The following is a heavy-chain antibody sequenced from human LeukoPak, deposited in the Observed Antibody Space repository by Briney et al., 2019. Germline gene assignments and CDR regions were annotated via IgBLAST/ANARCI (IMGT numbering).Heavy chain of an antibody. D-gene: IGHD3-10*01. CDR3: ARDTGYGSGSSDYYYGMDV. Sequence: GGSLRLSCAASGFTFSSYSMNWVRQAPGKGLEWVSSISSSSSYIYYADSVKGRFTISRDNAKNSLYPQMNSLRAEDTAVYYCARDTGYGSGSSDYYYGMDVWGQGTTVTVSS. V-gene: IGHV3-21*01. CDR1: GFTFSSYS. CDR2: ISSSSSYI. J-gene: IGHJ6*02.